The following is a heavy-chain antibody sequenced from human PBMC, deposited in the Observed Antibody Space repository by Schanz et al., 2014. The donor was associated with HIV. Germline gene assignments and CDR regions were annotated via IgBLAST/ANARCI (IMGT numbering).Heavy chain of an antibody. V-gene: IGHV3-23*01. CDR3: ARDLPNPYFDFSGPAGDY. J-gene: IGHJ4*02. CDR2: ISGNGVYT. D-gene: IGHD3-22*01. CDR1: EFIFTSYA. Sequence: EVRLLESGGGLVQPGGSLRLSCTASEFIFTSYAMNWVRQAPGRGLDWVSAISGNGVYTFYADSVKGRFTTSRDNSRNTAFLQMNSLRVEDTAVYYCARDLPNPYFDFSGPAGDYWGQGALVTVSS.